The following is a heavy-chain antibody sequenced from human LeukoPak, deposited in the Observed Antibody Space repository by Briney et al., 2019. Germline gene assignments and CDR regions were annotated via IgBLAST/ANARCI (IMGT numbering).Heavy chain of an antibody. Sequence: SVKVSCKASGGTFSSYTISWVRQAPGQGLEWMGRIIPILGIANHAQKFQGRVTITADKSTSTAYMELSSLRSEDTAVYYCARDGSSYYGGNPDYWGQGTLVTVSS. CDR3: ARDGSSYYGGNPDY. D-gene: IGHD4-23*01. CDR1: GGTFSSYT. J-gene: IGHJ4*02. CDR2: IIPILGIA. V-gene: IGHV1-69*04.